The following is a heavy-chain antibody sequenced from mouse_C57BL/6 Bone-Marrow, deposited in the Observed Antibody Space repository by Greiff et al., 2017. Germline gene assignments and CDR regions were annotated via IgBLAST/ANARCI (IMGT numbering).Heavy chain of an antibody. D-gene: IGHD2-10*01. J-gene: IGHJ2*01. Sequence: EVMLVESGGGLVQPGGSLKLSCAASGFTFSDYGMAWVRQAPRKGPEWVAFISNLAYSIYNADTVTGRFTISRENAKNTLYLEMSSLRSEDTAMYYCARQAYKGFFDYWGQGTTLTVSS. CDR2: ISNLAYSI. CDR3: ARQAYKGFFDY. CDR1: GFTFSDYG. V-gene: IGHV5-15*01.